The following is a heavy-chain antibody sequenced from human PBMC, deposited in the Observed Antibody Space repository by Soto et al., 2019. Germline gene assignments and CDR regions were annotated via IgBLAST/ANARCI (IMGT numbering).Heavy chain of an antibody. CDR1: GYTFTSYD. D-gene: IGHD6-6*01. CDR3: ALSYSSSSPAFDY. CDR2: MNPNSGNT. J-gene: IGHJ4*02. V-gene: IGHV1-8*01. Sequence: ASVKVSCKASGYTFTSYDINWVRQATGQGLEWMGWMNPNSGNTGYAQKFQGRVTMTRNTSISTAYMELSSLRSEDTAVYYCALSYSSSSPAFDYWGQGTLVTVSS.